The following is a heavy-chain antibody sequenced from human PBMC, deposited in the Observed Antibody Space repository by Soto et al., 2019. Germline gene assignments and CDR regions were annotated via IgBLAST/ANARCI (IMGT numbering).Heavy chain of an antibody. CDR3: ARVGSGSYYDFNWFDP. J-gene: IGHJ5*02. CDR2: IYHSGST. Sequence: SETLSLTCAVSGYSISGGYYWGWIRQPPAKGLEWIGSIYHSGSTYYNPSLKSRVTISVDTSKNQFSLKLSSVTAADTAVYYCARVGSGSYYDFNWFDPWGQGKVVTV. CDR1: GYSISGGYY. D-gene: IGHD1-26*01. V-gene: IGHV4-38-2*01.